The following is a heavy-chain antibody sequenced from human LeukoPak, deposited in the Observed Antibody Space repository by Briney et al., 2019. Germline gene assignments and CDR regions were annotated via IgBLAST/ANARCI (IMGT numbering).Heavy chain of an antibody. CDR2: IYHSGTT. J-gene: IGHJ5*02. D-gene: IGHD3-10*01. V-gene: IGHV4-30-2*01. CDR3: ARGRGWNWFDP. Sequence: SETLSLTCAVSSGSISNNDYSWNWIRQPPGKGLEWIGYIYHSGTTYYNPSLKSRVTISVDRSKNQFSLKLNSVTAADTAVYYCARGRGWNWFDPWGQGTLVTVSS. CDR1: SGSISNNDYS.